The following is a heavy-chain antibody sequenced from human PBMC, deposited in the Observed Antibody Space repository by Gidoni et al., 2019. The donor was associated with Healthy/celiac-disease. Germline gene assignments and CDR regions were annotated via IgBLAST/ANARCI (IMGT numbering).Heavy chain of an antibody. J-gene: IGHJ3*02. CDR2: INHSGST. Sequence: QVQLQQWGAGLLKPSETLSLTCAVYGGSFSGYYWSCIRQPPGKGLEWIGEINHSGSTNYNPSLKSRVTISVDTSKNQFSLKLGSVTAADTSVYYCARGGGPPWRGYDFWSGYYTRGAFDIWGQGTMVTVSS. CDR3: ARGGGPPWRGYDFWSGYYTRGAFDI. CDR1: GGSFSGYY. V-gene: IGHV4-34*01. D-gene: IGHD3-3*01.